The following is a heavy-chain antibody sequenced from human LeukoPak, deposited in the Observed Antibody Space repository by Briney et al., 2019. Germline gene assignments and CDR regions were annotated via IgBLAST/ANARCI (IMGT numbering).Heavy chain of an antibody. V-gene: IGHV4-39*07. Sequence: SETLSLTCTVSGGSISSSSYYWSWIRQSPGKGLEWIGEINHSGSTNYNPSLKSRVTISVDTSKNQFSLKLSSVTAADTAVYYCARGGRWLQFYYWGQGTLVTVSS. CDR3: ARGGRWLQFYY. J-gene: IGHJ4*02. CDR1: GGSISSSSYY. CDR2: INHSGST. D-gene: IGHD5-12*01.